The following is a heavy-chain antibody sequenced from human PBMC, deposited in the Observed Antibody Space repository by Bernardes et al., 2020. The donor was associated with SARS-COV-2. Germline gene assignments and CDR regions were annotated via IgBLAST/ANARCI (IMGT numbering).Heavy chain of an antibody. V-gene: IGHV3-53*01. CDR2: IRSGGYT. J-gene: IGHJ4*02. Sequence: GGSLRLSCAVSGFTVSIKYMNWVRQAPGKGLEWVSVIRSGGYTNYADSVKGRFTVSRDTSENTVSLQMNSLRAEDTAVYYCARGLRWAFDYWGQGTLVSVSS. CDR3: ARGLRWAFDY. CDR1: GFTVSIKY. D-gene: IGHD4-17*01.